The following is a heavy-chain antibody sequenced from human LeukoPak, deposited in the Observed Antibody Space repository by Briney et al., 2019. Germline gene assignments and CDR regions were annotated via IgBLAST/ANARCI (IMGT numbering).Heavy chain of an antibody. Sequence: ASVKVSCKVSGYTLTELSMHWVRQAPGKGLEWMGGLDPEDGETIYAQKFQGRVTMTEDTSTDAAYMELSSLRSEDTAVYYCATASTTGTLQDAFDIWGQGTMVTVSS. J-gene: IGHJ3*02. CDR1: GYTLTELS. CDR3: ATASTTGTLQDAFDI. CDR2: LDPEDGET. V-gene: IGHV1-24*01. D-gene: IGHD1-1*01.